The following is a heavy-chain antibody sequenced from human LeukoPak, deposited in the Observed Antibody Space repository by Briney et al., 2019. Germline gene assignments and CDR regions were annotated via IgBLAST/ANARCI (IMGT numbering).Heavy chain of an antibody. CDR1: GGTFSSYA. D-gene: IGHD3-10*01. CDR3: ARDITGYYYYYMDV. V-gene: IGHV1-69*05. J-gene: IGHJ6*03. CDR2: IIPIFGTA. Sequence: SVKVSCKASGGTFSSYAISWVRQAPGQGLEWMGGIIPIFGTANYAQKFQGGVTITTDESTSTAYMELSSLRSEDTAVYYCARDITGYYYYYMDVWGKGTTVTVSS.